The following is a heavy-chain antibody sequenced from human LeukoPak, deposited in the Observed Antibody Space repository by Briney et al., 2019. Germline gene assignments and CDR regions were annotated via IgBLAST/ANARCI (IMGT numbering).Heavy chain of an antibody. CDR1: GFTFGAYA. D-gene: IGHD3-10*01. V-gene: IGHV3-49*04. J-gene: IGHJ6*04. CDR3: TRVWFGELLYYYGMDV. CDR2: IRSKAYGGTT. Sequence: PGGSLRLSCTASGFTFGAYAMSWVRQAPGKGLEWVGFIRSKAYGGTTEYAASVEGRFTISRDDSKSIAYLQMNSLKTEDTAVYYCTRVWFGELLYYYGMDVWGKGTTVTVSS.